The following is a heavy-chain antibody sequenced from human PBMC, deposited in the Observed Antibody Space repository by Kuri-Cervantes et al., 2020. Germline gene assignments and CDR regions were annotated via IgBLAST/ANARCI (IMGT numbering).Heavy chain of an antibody. V-gene: IGHV4-34*01. J-gene: IGHJ4*02. CDR3: ARTQGMSWKKAWGY. Sequence: SETLSLTCAVYGGSFSGYYWSWIRQPPGKGLEWIGEINHSGSTNYNPSHKSRVTISVDTSKNQFSLKLSSVTAADTAVYYCARTQGMSWKKAWGYWGQGTLVTVSS. D-gene: IGHD6-13*01. CDR2: INHSGST. CDR1: GGSFSGYY.